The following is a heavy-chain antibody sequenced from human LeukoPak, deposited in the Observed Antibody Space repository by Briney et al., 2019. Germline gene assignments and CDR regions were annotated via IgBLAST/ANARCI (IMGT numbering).Heavy chain of an antibody. Sequence: GGSLRLSCAASGFTFSTYEMNWVRQAPGKGLEWISYISSSGSTIYYADSVKGRFTISRDNAKNSLYLQMNSLRVEDTASYYCARDRGGNSGSFEYWGQGSLVTVSS. D-gene: IGHD2/OR15-2a*01. CDR2: ISSSGSTI. CDR1: GFTFSTYE. CDR3: ARDRGGNSGSFEY. V-gene: IGHV3-48*03. J-gene: IGHJ4*02.